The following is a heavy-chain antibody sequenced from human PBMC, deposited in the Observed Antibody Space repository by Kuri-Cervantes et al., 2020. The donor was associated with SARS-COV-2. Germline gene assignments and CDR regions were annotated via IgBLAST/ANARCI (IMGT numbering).Heavy chain of an antibody. V-gene: IGHV4-34*01. CDR1: GGSFSGYF. CDR3: ARGRADLWPYYYYYYMDV. CDR2: INHSGST. J-gene: IGHJ6*03. D-gene: IGHD3-10*01. Sequence: LSLTCAVYGGSFSGYFWSWIRQPPGKGLEWIGEINHSGSTNYNASLKSRVTISVDTSKNQSSLKLNSVTAADTALYYCARGRADLWPYYYYYYMDVWGKGTTVTVSS.